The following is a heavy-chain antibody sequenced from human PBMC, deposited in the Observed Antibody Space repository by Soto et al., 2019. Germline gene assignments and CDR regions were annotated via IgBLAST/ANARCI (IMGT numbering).Heavy chain of an antibody. D-gene: IGHD2-8*01. CDR1: GYTFTRYG. Sequence: QGHLVQSGAEVKKPGTSVKVSCKASGYTFTRYGISWVRQAPGQGLEWMGWISGYNVDTNYAQNLQGRVTMNIDTTVTTAYRGLRSLTSDETAVYYCTKNGHRPYYYYGLVYWFEGTTVSVSS. CDR2: ISGYNVDT. V-gene: IGHV1-18*01. CDR3: TKNGHRPYYYYGLVY. J-gene: IGHJ6*04.